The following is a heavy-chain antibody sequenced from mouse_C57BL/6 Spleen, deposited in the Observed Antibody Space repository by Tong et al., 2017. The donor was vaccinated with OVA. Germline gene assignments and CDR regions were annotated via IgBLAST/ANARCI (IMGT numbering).Heavy chain of an antibody. CDR3: ARGTYYDYAMDY. V-gene: IGHV5-4*01. J-gene: IGHJ4*01. D-gene: IGHD1-1*01. Sequence: EVQLHESGGDLVKPGGSLKLSCAASGFTFSSYGMSWVRQTPDKRLEWVATISDGGSYTYYPDNVKGRFTISRDNAKNNLYLQMSHLKSEDTAMYYCARGTYYDYAMDYWGQGTSVTVSS. CDR1: GFTFSSYG. CDR2: ISDGGSYT.